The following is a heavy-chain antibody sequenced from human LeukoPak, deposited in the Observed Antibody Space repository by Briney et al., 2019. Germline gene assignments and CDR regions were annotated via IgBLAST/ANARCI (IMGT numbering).Heavy chain of an antibody. CDR3: AKVRPCGGDCYYFDY. CDR1: GFTFSSYG. V-gene: IGHV3-33*06. CDR2: IWYDGSNK. D-gene: IGHD2-21*02. J-gene: IGHJ4*02. Sequence: PGRSLRLSCAASGFTFSSYGMHWVRQAPGKGLEWVAVIWYDGSNKYYADSVKGRFTISRDNSKNTLYLQMNSLRAEDTAVYYCAKVRPCGGDCYYFDYWGQGTLVTVSS.